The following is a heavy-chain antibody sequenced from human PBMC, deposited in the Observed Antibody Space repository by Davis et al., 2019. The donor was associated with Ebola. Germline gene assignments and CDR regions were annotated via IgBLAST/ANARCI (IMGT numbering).Heavy chain of an antibody. CDR2: INIDGSKI. V-gene: IGHV3-74*01. D-gene: IGHD2-15*01. J-gene: IGHJ5*02. CDR1: GFTFSSYW. Sequence: PGGSLRLSCAASGFTFSSYWMHWVRQAPGKGLVWVSRINIDGSKINYADSVKGRFTISRDNAKNTVYLQMNSLRAEDTAVYYCARVASGELNRWFDRWGQGTLVTVSS. CDR3: ARVASGELNRWFDR.